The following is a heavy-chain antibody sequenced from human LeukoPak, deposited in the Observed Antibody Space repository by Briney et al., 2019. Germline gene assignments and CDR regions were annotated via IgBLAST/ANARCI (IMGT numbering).Heavy chain of an antibody. V-gene: IGHV4-39*01. CDR3: ARRIQLCLHAFDI. J-gene: IGHJ3*02. Sequence: KPSETLSLTCTVSGGSISSSSYYWGWIRQPPGKGLEWIGSIYYSGSTYYNPSLKSRVTISVDTSKNQFSLTLSSVTAADTAVYYCARRIQLCLHAFDIWGQGTMVTVSS. CDR1: GGSISSSSYY. D-gene: IGHD5-18*01. CDR2: IYYSGST.